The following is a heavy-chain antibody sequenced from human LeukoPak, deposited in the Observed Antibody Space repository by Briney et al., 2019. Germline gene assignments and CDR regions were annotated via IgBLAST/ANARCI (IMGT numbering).Heavy chain of an antibody. D-gene: IGHD5-24*01. V-gene: IGHV3-21*04. Sequence: NPGGSLRLSCAASGFIFSQYSMNWVRQAPGKGLEWVSAISGSGGSTYYADSVKGRFTISRDNAKNSLYLQMSSLRAEDTAVYYCARGRRDGARCFDCWGQGTLVTVSS. J-gene: IGHJ4*02. CDR2: ISGSGGST. CDR1: GFIFSQYS. CDR3: ARGRRDGARCFDC.